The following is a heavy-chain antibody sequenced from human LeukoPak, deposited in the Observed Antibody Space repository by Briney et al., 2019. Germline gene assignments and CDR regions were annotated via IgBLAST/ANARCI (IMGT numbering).Heavy chain of an antibody. D-gene: IGHD2-8*01. CDR2: IHYSGST. V-gene: IGHV4-59*08. CDR3: ARQAPGNDAHRFDP. J-gene: IGHJ5*02. CDR1: GGSVNYYY. Sequence: SSETLSLTCIVSGGSVNYYYWSWIRQPPGKDLEWIGYIHYSGSTNYNPSLKSRVTISIDTSNNEFYLKLSSVTAADTAMYYCARQAPGNDAHRFDPWGQGTLVTVSS.